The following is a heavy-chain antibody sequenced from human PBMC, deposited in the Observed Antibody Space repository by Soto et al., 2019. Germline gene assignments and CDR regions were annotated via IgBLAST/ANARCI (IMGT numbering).Heavy chain of an antibody. CDR3: AKAGYSSGWYEDYFDY. D-gene: IGHD6-19*01. CDR1: GFTFSSCG. CDR2: ISYDGSNK. J-gene: IGHJ4*02. Sequence: PGGSLRLSCAASGFTFSSCGMHWVRQAPGKGLEWVAVISYDGSNKYYADSVKGRFTISRDNSKNTLYLQMNSLRAEDTAVYYCAKAGYSSGWYEDYFDYWGQGTLVTVSS. V-gene: IGHV3-30*18.